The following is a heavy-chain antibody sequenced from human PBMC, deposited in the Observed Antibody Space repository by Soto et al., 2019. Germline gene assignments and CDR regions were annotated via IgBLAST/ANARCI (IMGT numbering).Heavy chain of an antibody. D-gene: IGHD2-21*02. Sequence: GGSLRLSCAASGFTFSSYVMSWVRQAPGKGLEWVSSISGSATSTYYADSVQGRFSITRDNSENTVYLQMNRLRAEDTAVYYCAKAQSVVVETAFGLDPFDLWGQGTMVTVSS. CDR3: AKAQSVVVETAFGLDPFDL. J-gene: IGHJ3*01. V-gene: IGHV3-23*01. CDR2: ISGSATST. CDR1: GFTFSSYV.